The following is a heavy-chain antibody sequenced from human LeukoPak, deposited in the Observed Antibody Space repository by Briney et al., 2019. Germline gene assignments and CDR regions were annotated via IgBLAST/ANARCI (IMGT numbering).Heavy chain of an antibody. Sequence: XGSLRLSCAASGFTFSSYAMSWVRQAPGKGLEWVSAISGSGGSTYYADSVKGRFTISRDNSKNTLYLQMNSLRAEDTAVYYCAKDLRVATPSYYFDYWGQGTLVTVSS. CDR3: AKDLRVATPSYYFDY. J-gene: IGHJ4*02. CDR1: GFTFSSYA. V-gene: IGHV3-23*01. CDR2: ISGSGGST. D-gene: IGHD5-12*01.